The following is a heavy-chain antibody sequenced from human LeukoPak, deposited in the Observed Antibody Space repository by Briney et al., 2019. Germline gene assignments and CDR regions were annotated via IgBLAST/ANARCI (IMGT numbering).Heavy chain of an antibody. CDR2: ISSSSSTI. CDR3: ARDGTFPSGSSSFSY. J-gene: IGHJ4*02. V-gene: IGHV3-48*01. Sequence: GGSLRLSCAASGFTFSSYSMNWVRQAPGKGLEWVSYISSSSSTIYYADSVKGRFTISRDNAKNSLYLQMNSLRAEDTAVYYCARDGTFPSGSSSFSYWGQGTLVTVSS. CDR1: GFTFSSYS. D-gene: IGHD6-6*01.